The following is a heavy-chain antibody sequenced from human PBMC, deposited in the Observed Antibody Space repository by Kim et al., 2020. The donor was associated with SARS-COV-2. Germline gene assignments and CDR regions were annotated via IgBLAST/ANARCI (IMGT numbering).Heavy chain of an antibody. V-gene: IGHV3-21*01. CDR1: GFTFSSYS. CDR3: ARDTLWFGELTTEYFQH. Sequence: GGSLRLSCAASGFTFSSYSMNWVRQAPGKGLEWVSSISSSSSYIYYADSVKGRFTISRDNAKNSLYLQMNSLRAEDTAVYYCARDTLWFGELTTEYFQHWGQGTLVTVTS. D-gene: IGHD3-10*01. CDR2: ISSSSSYI. J-gene: IGHJ1*01.